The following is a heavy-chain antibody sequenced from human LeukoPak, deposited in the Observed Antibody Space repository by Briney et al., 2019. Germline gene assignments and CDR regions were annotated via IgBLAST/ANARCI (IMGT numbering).Heavy chain of an antibody. V-gene: IGHV3-64*01. Sequence: PGGSLRLSCAASGFIFSSYAMHWVRQAPGKGLEFVSAISSNGGSTYYANSVKGRFTIPRDNAKNTLYLKMGSLSAEDMAVYYCARDPSHRYDRSGYNPSWYFDYWGQGTLVTVSS. D-gene: IGHD3-22*01. CDR3: ARDPSHRYDRSGYNPSWYFDY. CDR2: ISSNGGST. CDR1: GFIFSSYA. J-gene: IGHJ4*02.